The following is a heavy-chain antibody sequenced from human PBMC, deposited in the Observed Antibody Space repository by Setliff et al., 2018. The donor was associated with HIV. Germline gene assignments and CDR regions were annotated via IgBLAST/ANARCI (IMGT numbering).Heavy chain of an antibody. D-gene: IGHD2-15*01. CDR1: GFNFMFFA. Sequence: SCTAPGFNFMFFAMSWVRQAPGKGLEWVSGISGSNSRTDYVDSVKGRFTISRDKSKNTLYLQLNSLRAEDTAVYYCAKHECSGGCYYYMDVWGKGIMVTVSS. CDR2: ISGSNSRT. CDR3: AKHECSGGCYYYMDV. V-gene: IGHV3-23*01. J-gene: IGHJ6*03.